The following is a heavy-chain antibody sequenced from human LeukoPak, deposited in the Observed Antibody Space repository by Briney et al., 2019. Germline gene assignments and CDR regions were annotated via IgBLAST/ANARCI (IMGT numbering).Heavy chain of an antibody. CDR3: ARHPGKMTIFGVVIYNWFDP. V-gene: IGHV4-39*01. CDR1: GVSISSSNDS. Sequence: SETLSLTCTVSGVSISSSNDSWGWVRQPPGKGLEWIGSTFHSGSTNYNPSLKSRVTMSTDTSENQLSLKINSVTAADTAVYYCARHPGKMTIFGVVIYNWFDPWSQGTLVIVSS. D-gene: IGHD3-3*01. J-gene: IGHJ5*02. CDR2: TFHSGST.